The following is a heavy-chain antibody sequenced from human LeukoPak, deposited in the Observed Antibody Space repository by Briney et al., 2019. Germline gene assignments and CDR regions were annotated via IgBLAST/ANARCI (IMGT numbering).Heavy chain of an antibody. V-gene: IGHV4-59*01. Sequence: PSETLSLTCTVSGGSISSYYWSWIRQPPGKGLEWIGYIYYSGSTNYNPSLKSRVTISVDTSKNQFSLKLSSVTAADTAVYYCARAPPFYDFWSGYYTPYYMDVWGKGTTVTVSS. CDR1: GGSISSYY. CDR3: ARAPPFYDFWSGYYTPYYMDV. CDR2: IYYSGST. D-gene: IGHD3-3*01. J-gene: IGHJ6*03.